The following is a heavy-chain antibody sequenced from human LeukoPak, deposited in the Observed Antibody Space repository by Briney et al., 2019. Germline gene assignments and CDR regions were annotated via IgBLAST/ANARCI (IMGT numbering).Heavy chain of an antibody. V-gene: IGHV3-21*01. CDR1: GFTFSSYA. Sequence: GGSLRLSCAASGFTFSSYAMNWVRQAPGKGLEWVSSISSGSSYIYYADSVKGRFTISRDNAKNSLYLQMNSLRAEDTAVYYCAREYRSSSGRDYWGQGTLVTVSS. CDR3: AREYRSSSGRDY. J-gene: IGHJ4*02. D-gene: IGHD6-6*01. CDR2: ISSGSSYI.